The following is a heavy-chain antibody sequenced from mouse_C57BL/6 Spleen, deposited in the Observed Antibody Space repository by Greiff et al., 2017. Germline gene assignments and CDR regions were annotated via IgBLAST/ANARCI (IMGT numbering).Heavy chain of an antibody. Sequence: EVKLVESGEGLVKPGGSLKLSCAASGFTFSSYAMSWVRQTPEKRLEWVAYISSGGDYIYYADTVKGPFTISRDNARNTLYLQMSSLKSEDTAMYYCTRDDYYGSIGDYWGQGTTLTVSS. V-gene: IGHV5-9-1*02. CDR3: TRDDYYGSIGDY. D-gene: IGHD1-1*01. J-gene: IGHJ2*01. CDR1: GFTFSSYA. CDR2: ISSGGDYI.